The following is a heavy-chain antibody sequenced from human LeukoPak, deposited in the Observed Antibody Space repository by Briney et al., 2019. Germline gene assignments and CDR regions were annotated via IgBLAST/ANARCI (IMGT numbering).Heavy chain of an antibody. D-gene: IGHD2-2*01. J-gene: IGHJ3*02. CDR3: ARGVDEYCSSTSCYGVGWYAFDI. CDR1: GFTFSSYD. Sequence: GSLRLSCAASGFTFSSYDMHWVRQATGKGLEWVSAIGTAGDTYYPGSVKGRFTISRENAKNSLYLQMNSLRAGDTAVYYCARGVDEYCSSTSCYGVGWYAFDIWGQGTMVTVSS. V-gene: IGHV3-13*01. CDR2: IGTAGDT.